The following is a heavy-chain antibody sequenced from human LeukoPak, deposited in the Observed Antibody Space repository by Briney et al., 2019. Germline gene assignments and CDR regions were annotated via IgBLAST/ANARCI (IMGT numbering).Heavy chain of an antibody. CDR2: ISSSSSYI. CDR1: GFTFSSYS. V-gene: IGHV3-21*01. CDR3: ARDGSGYYLGGLDY. D-gene: IGHD3-22*01. Sequence: GGSLRLSCAASGFTFSSYSMNWVRQAPGKGLEWVSSISSSSSYIYYADSVKGRFTISRDNAKNSLYLQMNSLRAEDTAVYYCARDGSGYYLGGLDYWGQGTLVTVSS. J-gene: IGHJ4*02.